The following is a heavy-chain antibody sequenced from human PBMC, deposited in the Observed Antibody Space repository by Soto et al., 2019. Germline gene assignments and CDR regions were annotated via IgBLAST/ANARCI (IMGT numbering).Heavy chain of an antibody. CDR1: GGSISSSSYY. CDR2: IYYSGST. Sequence: PSETLSLTCTVSGGSISSSSYYWGWIRQPPGKGLEWIGSIYYSGSTYYNPSLKSRVTISVDTSKNQFSLKLSSVTAADTAVYYCARLGYCTGTSCYTFDSWGQGTLVTVSS. J-gene: IGHJ4*02. V-gene: IGHV4-39*01. D-gene: IGHD2-2*02. CDR3: ARLGYCTGTSCYTFDS.